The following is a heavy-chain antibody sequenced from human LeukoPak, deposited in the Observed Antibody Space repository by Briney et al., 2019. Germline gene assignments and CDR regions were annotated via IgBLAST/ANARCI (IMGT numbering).Heavy chain of an antibody. J-gene: IGHJ4*02. D-gene: IGHD5-12*01. Sequence: ASVKLRCKASGYTFTGYYIHWVRQAPGQGLEWMGWLNPNSGGTNFAQRFQGRVTLTGDPSISSAYMELRRLTSDDTAVYFCARLWNTGYIIYFESWGQGTPVTVSS. V-gene: IGHV1-2*02. CDR3: ARLWNTGYIIYFES. CDR1: GYTFTGYY. CDR2: LNPNSGGT.